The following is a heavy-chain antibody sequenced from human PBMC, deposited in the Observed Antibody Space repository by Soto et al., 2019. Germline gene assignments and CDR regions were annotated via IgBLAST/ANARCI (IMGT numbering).Heavy chain of an antibody. CDR3: ARLRWVFLRFLEGYYYMDV. D-gene: IGHD3-3*01. CDR1: GYTFTSYD. V-gene: IGHV1-8*01. J-gene: IGHJ6*03. CDR2: MNPNSGNT. Sequence: ASVKVSCKASGYTFTSYDINWVRQATGQGLEWMGWMNPNSGNTGYAQKFQGRVTMTRNTSISTAYMELSSLRSEDAAVYYCARLRWVFLRFLEGYYYMDVWGTGTTVTVFS.